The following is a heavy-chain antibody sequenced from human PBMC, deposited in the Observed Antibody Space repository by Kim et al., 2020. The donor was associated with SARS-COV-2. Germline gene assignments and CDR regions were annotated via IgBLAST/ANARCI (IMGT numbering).Heavy chain of an antibody. CDR3: ARGDQKGGSSGWYGWWEGSPFYYGMDV. D-gene: IGHD6-19*01. CDR1: GFTFSSYG. J-gene: IGHJ6*02. V-gene: IGHV3-33*01. CDR2: IWYDGSNK. Sequence: GGSLRLSCAASGFTFSSYGMHWVRQAPGKGLEWVAVIWYDGSNKYYADSVKGRFTISRDNSKNTLYLQTNSLRAEDTAVYYCARGDQKGGSSGWYGWWEGSPFYYGMDVGGQGTTVTVSS.